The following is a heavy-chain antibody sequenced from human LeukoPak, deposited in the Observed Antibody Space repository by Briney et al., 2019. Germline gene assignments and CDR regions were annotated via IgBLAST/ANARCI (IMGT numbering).Heavy chain of an antibody. CDR2: IYYSGST. CDR1: GGSISSSTYY. Sequence: PSETLSLTCTVSGGSISSSTYYWGWIRQPPGKGLEWIGSIYYSGSTFYNPSLKSRVTISVDTSKNQFSLKLSSVTAADTAVYYYATCYTSYFDYWGQGTLVTVSS. D-gene: IGHD2-15*01. J-gene: IGHJ4*02. V-gene: IGHV4-39*01. CDR3: ATCYTSYFDY.